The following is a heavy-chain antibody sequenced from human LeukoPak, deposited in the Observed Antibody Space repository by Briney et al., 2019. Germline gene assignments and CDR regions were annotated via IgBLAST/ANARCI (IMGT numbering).Heavy chain of an antibody. CDR3: AREYDSKGGFDY. V-gene: IGHV3-21*01. D-gene: IGHD3-22*01. CDR2: ISSGSSYI. J-gene: IGHJ4*02. CDR1: EFIFSGHT. Sequence: PGGSLRLSCAVPEFIFSGHTMNWVRQAPGKGPEWVSSISSGSSYIYYADSVKGRFTISRDNANNSVYLQMSSLRDEDMGVYYCAREYDSKGGFDYWGQGTLVTVSS.